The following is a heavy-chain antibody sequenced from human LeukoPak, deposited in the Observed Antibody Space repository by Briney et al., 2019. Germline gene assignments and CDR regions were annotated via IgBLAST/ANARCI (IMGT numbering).Heavy chain of an antibody. CDR1: GFTFSSYS. V-gene: IGHV3-21*01. J-gene: IGHJ4*02. CDR3: ARRAEMATIRVEPFDY. D-gene: IGHD5-24*01. Sequence: PGGSLRLSCAASGFTFSSYSMNWVRQAPGKGLEGVSSISSSSSYIYYADSVKGRFTISRDNAKNSLYLQMNSLRAEDTAVYYCARRAEMATIRVEPFDYWGQGTLVTVSS. CDR2: ISSSSSYI.